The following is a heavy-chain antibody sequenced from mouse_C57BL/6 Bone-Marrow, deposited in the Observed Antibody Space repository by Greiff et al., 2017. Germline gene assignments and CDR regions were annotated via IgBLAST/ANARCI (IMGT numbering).Heavy chain of an antibody. CDR1: GFTFSSYA. CDR2: ISSGGDYI. J-gene: IGHJ4*01. Sequence: DVMLVESGEGLVKPGGSLKLSCAASGFTFSSYAMSWVRQTPEKRLEWVAYISSGGDYIYYADTVKGRFTISRDNARNTLYLQMSSLKSEDTAMYYCTRDSYYDYDGGYAMDYWGQGTSVTVSS. CDR3: TRDSYYDYDGGYAMDY. V-gene: IGHV5-9-1*02. D-gene: IGHD2-4*01.